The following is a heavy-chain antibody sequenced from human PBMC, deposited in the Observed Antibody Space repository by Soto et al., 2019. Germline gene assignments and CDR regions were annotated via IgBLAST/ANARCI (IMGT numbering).Heavy chain of an antibody. J-gene: IGHJ6*02. Sequence: AGGSLRLPCAASEFTFRASRTDWGHRDPGQGLVWVTRTNSDESSTSYADSVKGRFTISRDNAKNTLYLQMNSLRAEDTAVYYCARAAYYYGSGPGPLDVWGQGTTVTVSS. CDR1: EFTFRASR. CDR2: TNSDESST. D-gene: IGHD3-10*01. V-gene: IGHV3-74*01. CDR3: ARAAYYYGSGPGPLDV.